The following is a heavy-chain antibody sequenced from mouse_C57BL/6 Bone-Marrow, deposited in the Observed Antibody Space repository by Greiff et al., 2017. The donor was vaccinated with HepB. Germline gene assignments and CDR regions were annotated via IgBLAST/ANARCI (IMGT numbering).Heavy chain of an antibody. CDR3: ASFDGYYLDY. CDR1: GYTFTSYW. CDR2: IHPNSGST. D-gene: IGHD2-3*01. V-gene: IGHV1-64*01. J-gene: IGHJ2*01. Sequence: QVQLQQPGAELVKPGASVKLSCKASGYTFTSYWMHWVKQRPGQGLEWIGMIHPNSGSTNYNAKFKRKATLTVDTSSSTAYMQLSSLTSEAPAVHYCASFDGYYLDYWGQGTTLTVSS.